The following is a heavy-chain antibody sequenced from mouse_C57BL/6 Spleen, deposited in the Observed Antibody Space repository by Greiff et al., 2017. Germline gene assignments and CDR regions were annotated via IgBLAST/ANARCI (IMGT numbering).Heavy chain of an antibody. CDR2: INYDGSST. V-gene: IGHV5-16*01. CDR1: GFTFSDYY. D-gene: IGHD2-14*01. Sequence: EVMLVESEGGLVQPGSSMKLSCTASGFTFSDYYMAWVRQVPEKGLEWVANINYDGSSTYYLDSLKSRFIISRDNAKNILYLQMSSLKSEDTATYYCARDSALGTIDYWGQGTTLTVSS. J-gene: IGHJ2*01. CDR3: ARDSALGTIDY.